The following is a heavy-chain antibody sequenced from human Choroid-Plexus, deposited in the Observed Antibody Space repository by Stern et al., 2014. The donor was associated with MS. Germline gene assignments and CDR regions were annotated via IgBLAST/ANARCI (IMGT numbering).Heavy chain of an antibody. CDR3: ARDNPGCTGGVCYLDW. Sequence: QLQLQESGPGLVKPSQTLSLTCTVSGGSISSGGYYWSWIRQHPGKGLEWIGYIYYSGTTNYNPSLKSRVTISVDTPKNQFSLKLRSVTAADTAVYYCARDNPGCTGGVCYLDWWGQGTLVTVSS. D-gene: IGHD2-8*02. CDR1: GGSISSGGYY. CDR2: IYYSGTT. J-gene: IGHJ4*02. V-gene: IGHV4-31*03.